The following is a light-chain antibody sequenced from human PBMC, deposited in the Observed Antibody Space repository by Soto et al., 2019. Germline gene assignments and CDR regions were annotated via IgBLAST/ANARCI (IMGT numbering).Light chain of an antibody. CDR3: QQYNDKWT. CDR1: QSISSW. V-gene: IGKV1-5*03. J-gene: IGKJ1*01. Sequence: DIQMTQSPSTPSASVGDRVTITCRASQSISSWLAWYQQKPGKAPNLLIYKASSLQSGVPSRFSGSGSGTGSTLTISSLQPDDCGTYYCQQYNDKWTFGQGTKV. CDR2: KAS.